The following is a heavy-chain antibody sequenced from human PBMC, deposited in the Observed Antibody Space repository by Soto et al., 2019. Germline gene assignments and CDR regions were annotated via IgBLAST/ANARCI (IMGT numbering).Heavy chain of an antibody. CDR2: IIPILGIA. D-gene: IGHD3-22*01. CDR1: GGTFSSYT. CDR3: AFRSSGWAFDI. V-gene: IGHV1-69*02. J-gene: IGHJ3*02. Sequence: SVKVSCKASGGTFSSYTISWVRQAPGQGLEWMGRIIPILGIANYAQKFQGRVTITRDTSTSTAYMELSSLRSEDTAVYYCAFRSSGWAFDIWGQGTMVTVSS.